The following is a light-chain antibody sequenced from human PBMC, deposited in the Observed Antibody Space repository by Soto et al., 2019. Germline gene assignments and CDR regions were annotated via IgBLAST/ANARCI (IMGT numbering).Light chain of an antibody. V-gene: IGKV1-39*01. CDR1: QSISSY. CDR2: AAS. Sequence: DIQMTQSPSSLSASVGARVTITCRASQSISSYLNWYQQKPVKAPKLLLYAASSLQSGVPSRFSGSGSGTDFTLTISSLPPEDFATYYCQQSYSTQYTFGQGTKLEIK. J-gene: IGKJ2*01. CDR3: QQSYSTQYT.